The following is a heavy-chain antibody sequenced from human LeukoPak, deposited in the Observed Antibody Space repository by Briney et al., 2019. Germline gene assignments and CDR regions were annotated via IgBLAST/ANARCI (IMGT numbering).Heavy chain of an antibody. CDR1: GGSISSGGYY. V-gene: IGHV4-31*03. J-gene: IGHJ4*02. D-gene: IGHD4-17*01. CDR2: IYYSGST. CDR3: ARGPTTVKTSVYFDY. Sequence: PSETLSLTCTVSGGSISSGGYYWSWIRQHPRKGLEWIGYIYYSGSTYYNPSLKSRVTISVDTSKNQFSLKLSSVTAADTAVYYCARGPTTVKTSVYFDYWGQGTLVTVSS.